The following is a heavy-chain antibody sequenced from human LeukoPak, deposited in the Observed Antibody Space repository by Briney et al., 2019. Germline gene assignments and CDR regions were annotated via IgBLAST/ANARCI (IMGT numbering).Heavy chain of an antibody. J-gene: IGHJ1*01. CDR3: AKDMDRSGPHNPLFQH. Sequence: GRSLRLSCAASGFTFDDYAMHWVRQAPGKGLEWVSGISWNSGSIGYADSVKGRFTISRDNAKNSLYLQMNSLRAEDTALYYCAKDMDRSGPHNPLFQHWGQGTLVTVSS. CDR1: GFTFDDYA. V-gene: IGHV3-9*01. CDR2: ISWNSGSI. D-gene: IGHD3-22*01.